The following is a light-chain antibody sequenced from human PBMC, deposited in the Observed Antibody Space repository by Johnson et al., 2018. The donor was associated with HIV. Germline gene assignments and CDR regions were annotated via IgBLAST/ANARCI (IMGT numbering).Light chain of an antibody. CDR2: DNN. CDR3: GTWDSSLSVAYV. J-gene: IGLJ1*01. V-gene: IGLV1-51*01. Sequence: QSVFTQPPSVSAAPGQKVTISCSGSSSNIGNNFVSWYQQLPGTAPKLLIYDNNKRPSGIPDRFSGSKSGTSATLGITGLQTGDEADYYCGTWDSSLSVAYVFGTGTKVTVL. CDR1: SSNIGNNF.